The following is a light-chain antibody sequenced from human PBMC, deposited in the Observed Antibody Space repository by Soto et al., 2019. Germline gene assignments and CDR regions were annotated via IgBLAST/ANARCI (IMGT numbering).Light chain of an antibody. J-gene: IGKJ2*01. CDR3: HQYVTSPLT. V-gene: IGKV3-20*01. CDR1: QSLNSNY. CDR2: RAS. Sequence: EIVLTQSPGTLSLSPGERVTLSCRASQSLNSNYLAWHQQKPGQAPRLLIYRASLRATGIPDKFSASGSGTDFTLTISRLEPEDFAVYFCHQYVTSPLTFGQGTTLEIK.